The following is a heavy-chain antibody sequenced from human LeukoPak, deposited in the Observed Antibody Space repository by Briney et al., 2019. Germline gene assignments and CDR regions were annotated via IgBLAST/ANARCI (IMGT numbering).Heavy chain of an antibody. J-gene: IGHJ4*02. CDR3: TNSITGTTFKFDY. CDR2: IRSKVSGGTT. D-gene: IGHD1-7*01. CDR1: GFTFGDYA. V-gene: IGHV3-49*04. Sequence: GGSLRLSCTVSGFTFGDYAMSWVRQAPGKGLEWVGFIRSKVSGGTTEYAASVKDRFTISRDDSKSIAYLQMNSLETEDTAVYYCTNSITGTTFKFDYWGQGTLVTVSS.